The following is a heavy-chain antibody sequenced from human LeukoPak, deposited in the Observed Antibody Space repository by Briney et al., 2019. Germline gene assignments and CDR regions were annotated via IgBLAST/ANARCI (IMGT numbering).Heavy chain of an antibody. V-gene: IGHV4-34*01. D-gene: IGHD1-14*01. CDR2: ISPSGST. Sequence: PSETLSLTCAVYGGSFSDYYWSWIRQSPGKGLEWIGEISPSGSTNYKTSLKSRVTISMDTSKNQFSLRLNSVTAADTAVYYCAVDHYLALKSWGQGTLVTVSS. CDR1: GGSFSDYY. CDR3: AVDHYLALKS. J-gene: IGHJ5*02.